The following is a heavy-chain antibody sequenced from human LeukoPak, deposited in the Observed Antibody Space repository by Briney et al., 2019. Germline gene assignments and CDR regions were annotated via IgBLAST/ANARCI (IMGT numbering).Heavy chain of an antibody. CDR3: ATEWLPQDAFDI. Sequence: ASVKVSCKAFGYTFTSNYMHWVRQAPGQGPEWMGVISPSGGSTTYAQKFQGRVTMTEDTSTDTAYMELSSLRSEDTAVYYCATEWLPQDAFDIWGQGTMVTVSS. CDR1: GYTFTSNY. V-gene: IGHV1-46*01. D-gene: IGHD3-3*01. J-gene: IGHJ3*02. CDR2: ISPSGGST.